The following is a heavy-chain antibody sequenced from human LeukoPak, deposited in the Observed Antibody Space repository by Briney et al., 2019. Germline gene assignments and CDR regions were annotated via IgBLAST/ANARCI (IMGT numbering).Heavy chain of an antibody. CDR1: GFTVSSNY. CDR2: IYSGGTT. D-gene: IGHD7-27*01. CDR3: ARGAGDRPYWYFDL. J-gene: IGHJ2*01. V-gene: IGHV3-66*01. Sequence: PGGSLRLSCAASGFTVSSNYMSWDRQAPGKGLDWVSVIYSGGTTRYADSVKGRFIISRDDSKNTLYLQMNSLRDEDTAVYYCARGAGDRPYWYFDLWGRGTLVTVSS.